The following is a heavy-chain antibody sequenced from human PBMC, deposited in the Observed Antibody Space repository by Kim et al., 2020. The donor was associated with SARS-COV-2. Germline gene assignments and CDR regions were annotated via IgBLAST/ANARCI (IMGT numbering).Heavy chain of an antibody. Sequence: ASVKVSCKASGYTFTSYDISWVRQAPGQGLEWMGWISAYNGNTNYAQKLQGRVTMTTDTSTSTTYMELRSLRSDDTAVYYCAREAVAGILGYWGQGTLVTVSS. D-gene: IGHD6-19*01. CDR1: GYTFTSYD. CDR2: ISAYNGNT. CDR3: AREAVAGILGY. V-gene: IGHV1-18*01. J-gene: IGHJ4*02.